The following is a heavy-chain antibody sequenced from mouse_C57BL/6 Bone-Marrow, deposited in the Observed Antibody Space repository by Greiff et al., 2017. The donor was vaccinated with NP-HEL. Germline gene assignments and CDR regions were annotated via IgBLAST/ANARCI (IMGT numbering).Heavy chain of an antibody. Sequence: MQLQQSGAELVRPGASVKLSCTASGFNIKDDYMHWVKQRPEQGLEWIGWIDPENGDTEYASKFQGKATITADTSSNTAYLQLSSLTSEDTAVYYCAGYYGDYWGQGTTLTVSS. CDR2: IDPENGDT. CDR3: AGYYGDY. CDR1: GFNIKDDY. J-gene: IGHJ2*01. V-gene: IGHV14-4*01.